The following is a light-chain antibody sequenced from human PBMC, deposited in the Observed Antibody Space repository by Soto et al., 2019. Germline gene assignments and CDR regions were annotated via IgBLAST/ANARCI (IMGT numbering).Light chain of an antibody. CDR3: QQYHKWPIT. Sequence: EIVRTQYAATLSVSPGERATLSCRASQTVSSNLAWYQQKPGQPPRVLIFGASTRATGIPARFSGSGSGTEFTLTISSLQSEDFAVYYCQQYHKWPITFGQGTRLEI. CDR2: GAS. J-gene: IGKJ5*01. CDR1: QTVSSN. V-gene: IGKV3-15*01.